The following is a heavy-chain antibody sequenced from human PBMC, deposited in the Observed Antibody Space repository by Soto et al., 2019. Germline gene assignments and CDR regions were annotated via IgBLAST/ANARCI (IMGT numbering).Heavy chain of an antibody. D-gene: IGHD3-10*01. Sequence: QVQLQESGPGVVKSSQTLSLTCTVSGGSISSDGNYWSWIRQHPGKGLEWIGYIYYSGSTNYNPSLKSRVTISVDTSKYQFSLKLNSVTAADTAVYYCARARMVRGIIYYYGMDVWGQGTTVTVSS. CDR3: ARARMVRGIIYYYGMDV. V-gene: IGHV4-31*03. CDR2: IYYSGST. J-gene: IGHJ6*02. CDR1: GGSISSDGNY.